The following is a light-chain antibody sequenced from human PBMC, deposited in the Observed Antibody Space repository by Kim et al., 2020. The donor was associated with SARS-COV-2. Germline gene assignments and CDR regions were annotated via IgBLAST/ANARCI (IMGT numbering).Light chain of an antibody. CDR3: YSTDSSGNHRV. J-gene: IGLJ2*01. V-gene: IGLV3-10*01. CDR1: ALPKKY. Sequence: SPVQTARITCSGDALPKKYAYWYQTKSGQAPVLVIYEDSKRPSGIPERFSGSSSGTMATLTISGAQVEDEADYYCYSTDSSGNHRVFGGGTQLTVL. CDR2: EDS.